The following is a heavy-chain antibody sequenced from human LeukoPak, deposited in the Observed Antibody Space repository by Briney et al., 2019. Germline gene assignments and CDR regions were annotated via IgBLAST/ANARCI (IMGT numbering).Heavy chain of an antibody. CDR3: ARAQSNDFWSGRSFDY. Sequence: PGGSLRLSCAASGFTFNDHYMSWIRQAPGKGLEWVSYISSSGLTIYYADSVKGRFTISRDSAKNSLFLQMNSLRAEDTAVYYCARAQSNDFWSGRSFDYWGQGTLVTVSS. J-gene: IGHJ4*02. V-gene: IGHV3-11*01. D-gene: IGHD3-3*01. CDR2: ISSSGLTI. CDR1: GFTFNDHY.